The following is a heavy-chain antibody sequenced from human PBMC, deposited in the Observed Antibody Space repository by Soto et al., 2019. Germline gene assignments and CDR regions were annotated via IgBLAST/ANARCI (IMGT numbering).Heavy chain of an antibody. Sequence: GGSLRLSCGASGFTFSRYWMNWVRQAPGKGLEWVAVISYDGSNKYYADSVKGRFTISRDNSKNTLYLQMNSLRAEDTAVYYCAKSRRPVVVVAATLWSTGDDAFDIWGQGTMVTVSS. CDR1: GFTFSRYW. V-gene: IGHV3-30*18. CDR3: AKSRRPVVVVAATLWSTGDDAFDI. J-gene: IGHJ3*02. CDR2: ISYDGSNK. D-gene: IGHD2-15*01.